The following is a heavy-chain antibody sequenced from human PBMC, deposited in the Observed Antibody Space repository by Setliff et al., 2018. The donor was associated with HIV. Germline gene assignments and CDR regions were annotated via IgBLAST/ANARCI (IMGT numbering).Heavy chain of an antibody. V-gene: IGHV4-39*01. CDR3: ARPQLGWGGGAHFDY. D-gene: IGHD1-1*01. CDR2: ILYGGTT. J-gene: IGHJ4*02. Sequence: ASETLSLTCTVSGGSVSSNDYYWAWIRQPPGKGLEWIGNILYGGTTFYNQSLNGRVTISVDTSKNQFSLKLSSVTAADTAVYYCARPQLGWGGGAHFDYWGQGTLVTVSS. CDR1: GGSVSSNDYY.